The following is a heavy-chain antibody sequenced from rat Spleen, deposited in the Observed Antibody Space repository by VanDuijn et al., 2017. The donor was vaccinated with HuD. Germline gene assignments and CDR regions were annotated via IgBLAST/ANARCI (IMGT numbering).Heavy chain of an antibody. Sequence: VQLKESGPGLVKPSQSLSVICSVTGHSISSSYRWNWIRKFPGSKLEWMGYINSAGSTIYNPSLKSRISITRDTSKNQFFLQVNSVTTEDTATYYCARHPTYYGFDGDWFACWGQGTLVTVSS. D-gene: IGHD1-9*01. CDR1: GHSISSSYR. CDR3: ARHPTYYGFDGDWFAC. V-gene: IGHV3-3*01. J-gene: IGHJ3*01. CDR2: INSAGST.